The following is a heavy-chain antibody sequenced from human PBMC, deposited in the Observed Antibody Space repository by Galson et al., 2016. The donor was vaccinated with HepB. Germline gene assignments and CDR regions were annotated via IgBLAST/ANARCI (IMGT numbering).Heavy chain of an antibody. J-gene: IGHJ6*02. CDR1: GGSFSTYA. Sequence: SVKVSCKASGGSFSTYAISWVRQAPGQGLEWMGWISAYNGNTNYAQKLQGRVTMTTNTSTSTAYMELRSLTSEDTAVYYCARVAFKWTYYYYRFDVWGQGTTVTVSS. D-gene: IGHD3-3*02. CDR3: ARVAFKWTYYYYRFDV. V-gene: IGHV1-18*01. CDR2: ISAYNGNT.